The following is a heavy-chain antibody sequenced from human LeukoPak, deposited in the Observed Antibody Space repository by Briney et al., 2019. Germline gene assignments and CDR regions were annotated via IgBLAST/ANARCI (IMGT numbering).Heavy chain of an antibody. CDR2: INPSGGST. CDR3: ARGPITMIVVVNTNWFDP. D-gene: IGHD3-22*01. J-gene: IGHJ5*02. V-gene: IGHV1-46*01. Sequence: ASVKVSCKASGYTFTGYYMHWVRQAPGQGLEWMGIINPSGGSTSYAQKFQGRVTMTRDTSTNTVYMELSSLRSEDTAVYYCARGPITMIVVVNTNWFDPWGQGTLVTVSS. CDR1: GYTFTGYY.